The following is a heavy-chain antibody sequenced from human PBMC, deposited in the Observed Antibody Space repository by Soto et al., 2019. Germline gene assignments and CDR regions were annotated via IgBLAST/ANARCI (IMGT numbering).Heavy chain of an antibody. J-gene: IGHJ4*02. CDR3: ARDCSGLGDYFDY. CDR2: IYYSGST. D-gene: IGHD2-15*01. V-gene: IGHV4-30-4*01. CDR1: GGSISSGDYY. Sequence: QVQLQESGPGLVKPSQTLSLTCTVSGGSISSGDYYWSWIRQPPGKGLEWIGYIYYSGSTYYNPSLKSRVAISVDTSKNQFSLKLSSVTAADTAVYYCARDCSGLGDYFDYWGQGTLVTVSS.